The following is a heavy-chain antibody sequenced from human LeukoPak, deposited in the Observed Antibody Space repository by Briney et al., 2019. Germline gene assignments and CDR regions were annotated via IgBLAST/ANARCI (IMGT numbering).Heavy chain of an antibody. J-gene: IGHJ1*01. CDR3: ARGSPLSSSGAEYFQH. CDR1: GYSFTSYW. Sequence: GESLKISCKGSGYSFTSYWSGWVRQMPGKGLEWMGVIYPGDSDTRYSPSFQGQVTISADKSISTAYLQWSSLKASDTAMYYCARGSPLSSSGAEYFQHWGQGTLVTVSS. CDR2: IYPGDSDT. V-gene: IGHV5-51*01. D-gene: IGHD6-13*01.